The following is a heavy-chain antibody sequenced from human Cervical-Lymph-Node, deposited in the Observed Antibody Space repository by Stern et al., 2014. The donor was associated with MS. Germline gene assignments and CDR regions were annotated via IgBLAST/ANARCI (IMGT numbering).Heavy chain of an antibody. V-gene: IGHV1-69*01. Sequence: VQLVESGAEVKKPGSSVKVSCTASGDTFINFGVSWVRLAPGQGLEWMGGIIPILETTEYIQRFQGRLTISADESATTVYMELNSLRSDDTAVYYCARDNEDHGMDVWGQGTTVIVSS. CDR2: IIPILETT. D-gene: IGHD1-1*01. CDR3: ARDNEDHGMDV. J-gene: IGHJ6*02. CDR1: GDTFINFG.